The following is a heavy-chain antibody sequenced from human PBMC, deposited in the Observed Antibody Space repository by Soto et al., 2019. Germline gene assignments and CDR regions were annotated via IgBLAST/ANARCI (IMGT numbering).Heavy chain of an antibody. CDR2: IYYSGST. CDR3: ARGYDYGETFDY. Sequence: SETLSLTCTVSGCSISSGGYYWSWIRQHPGKGLEWIGYIYYSGSTYYNPSLKSRVTISVDTSKNQFSLKLSSVTAADTAVYYCARGYDYGETFDYWGQGTLVTVSS. CDR1: GCSISSGGYY. J-gene: IGHJ4*02. V-gene: IGHV4-31*03. D-gene: IGHD4-17*01.